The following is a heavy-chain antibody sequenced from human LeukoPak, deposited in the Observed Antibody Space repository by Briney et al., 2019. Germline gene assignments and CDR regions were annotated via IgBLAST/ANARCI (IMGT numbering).Heavy chain of an antibody. CDR1: GFTFSSYA. D-gene: IGHD5-18*01. CDR2: ISYDGSNK. J-gene: IGHJ4*02. Sequence: GGSLRLSCAASGFTFSSYAMHWVRQAPGKGLEWVAVISYDGSNKYYADSVKGRFTISRDNSKNTLYLQKNSLRAEDTAVYYCARDLKPGWIQLWAYYLDYWGQGTLVTVSS. CDR3: ARDLKPGWIQLWAYYLDY. V-gene: IGHV3-30*04.